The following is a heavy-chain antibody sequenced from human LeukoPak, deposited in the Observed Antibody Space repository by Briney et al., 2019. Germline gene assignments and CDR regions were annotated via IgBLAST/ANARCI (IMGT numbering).Heavy chain of an antibody. V-gene: IGHV5-10-1*01. D-gene: IGHD2-2*01. CDR1: GYSFTSYW. CDR3: ARPGGHCSSTSCLDAFDI. J-gene: IGHJ3*02. Sequence: GESLRISCKGSGYSFTSYWISWVRQMPGKGLEWMGRIDPSDSYTNYSPSFQGHVTISADKSISTAYLQWSSLKASDTAMYYCARPGGHCSSTSCLDAFDIWGQGTMVTVSS. CDR2: IDPSDSYT.